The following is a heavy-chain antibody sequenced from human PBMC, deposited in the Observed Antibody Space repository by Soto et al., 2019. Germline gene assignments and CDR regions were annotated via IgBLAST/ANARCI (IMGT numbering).Heavy chain of an antibody. CDR1: GFTISGNY. Sequence: EVQLVETGGGLIQPGGSLRLSCAASGFTISGNYMSWVRQAPGKGLEWVSFIYSGGSTYYADSVKGRFTISRDNSENTLYLQMNSLRAEDTAVSYCARNYYDSSGPFDYWGQGTLVTVSS. J-gene: IGHJ4*02. D-gene: IGHD3-22*01. CDR3: ARNYYDSSGPFDY. V-gene: IGHV3-53*02. CDR2: IYSGGST.